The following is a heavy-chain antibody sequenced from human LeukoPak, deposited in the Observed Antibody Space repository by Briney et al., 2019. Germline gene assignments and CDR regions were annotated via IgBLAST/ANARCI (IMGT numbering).Heavy chain of an antibody. J-gene: IGHJ4*02. D-gene: IGHD1-1*01. CDR1: GYTFTSYD. Sequence: GASVKVSCKASGYTFTSYDINWARQATGQGLEWMGWMNPNSGNTGYAQKFQGRVTITRNTSISTAYMELSSLRSEDTAVYYCARGATRRLGPARYWGQGTLVTVSS. V-gene: IGHV1-8*03. CDR3: ARGATRRLGPARY. CDR2: MNPNSGNT.